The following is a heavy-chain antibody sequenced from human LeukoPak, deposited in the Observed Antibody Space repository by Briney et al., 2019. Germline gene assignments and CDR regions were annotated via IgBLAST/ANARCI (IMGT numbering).Heavy chain of an antibody. CDR1: GFTFSDYW. CDR2: INYHGNEN. Sequence: RPGGSLRLSCAASGFTFSDYWMQWVRQAPGKGLEWVANINYHGNENYLVDSVKGRFTISRDNTKNSLFLQMNSLRAEDTAVYYCSRGDPDYWGQGTLVTVSS. CDR3: SRGDPDY. D-gene: IGHD2-21*02. V-gene: IGHV3-7*01. J-gene: IGHJ4*02.